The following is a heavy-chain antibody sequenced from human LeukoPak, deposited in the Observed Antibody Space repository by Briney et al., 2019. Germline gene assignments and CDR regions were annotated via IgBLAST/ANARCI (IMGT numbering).Heavy chain of an antibody. CDR1: GFTFSSYA. J-gene: IGHJ6*02. V-gene: IGHV3-23*01. Sequence: GGSLRLSCAASGFTFSSYAMSWVRQAPGKGLEWVSAISGSGGIPYYADSVKGRFTISRDNSKNTLYLQMNSLRAEDTAVYYCAKENKLRYFDWLPYYYYYGMDVWGQGTTVTVSS. D-gene: IGHD3-9*01. CDR2: ISGSGGIP. CDR3: AKENKLRYFDWLPYYYYYGMDV.